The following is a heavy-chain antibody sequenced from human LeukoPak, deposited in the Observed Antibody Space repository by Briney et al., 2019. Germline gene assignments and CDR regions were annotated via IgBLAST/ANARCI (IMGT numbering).Heavy chain of an antibody. J-gene: IGHJ4*02. Sequence: SETLSLTCTVSGGSISGTYYWSWIRQPPGKGLEWIGYIYYTGTTDSNPSLKSRVTISLDTSKNQFSLNLSSVTAADTAVYYCAGGFGMAPGGFDYWGQGTLVTVSS. D-gene: IGHD3-10*01. V-gene: IGHV4-59*08. CDR1: GGSISGTYY. CDR2: IYYTGTT. CDR3: AGGFGMAPGGFDY.